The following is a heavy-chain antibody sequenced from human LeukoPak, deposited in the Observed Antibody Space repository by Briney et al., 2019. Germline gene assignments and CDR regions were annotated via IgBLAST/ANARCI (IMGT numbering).Heavy chain of an antibody. CDR3: ARGGAGNWFDP. Sequence: SETLSLTCTVSGGPISSYYWSWIRQPPGKGLEWIGYIYYSGSTNYNPSLKSRVTISVDTSKNQFSLKLSSVTAADTAVYYCARGGAGNWFDPWGQGTLVTVSS. D-gene: IGHD3-16*01. V-gene: IGHV4-59*01. CDR1: GGPISSYY. CDR2: IYYSGST. J-gene: IGHJ5*02.